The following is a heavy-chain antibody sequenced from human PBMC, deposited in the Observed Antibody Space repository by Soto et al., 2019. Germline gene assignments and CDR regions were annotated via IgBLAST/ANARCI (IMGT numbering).Heavy chain of an antibody. Sequence: QVHLVQSGAEVKKPGASVKVSCKGSGYDFTTYGITWVRQAPGQGLEWMAWISAHNGNTDYAQKLPGRVTVTRDTSTSTVYMELRSLRSDDTAMYYCARGRYGDYWGQGALVTVSS. D-gene: IGHD1-1*01. CDR2: ISAHNGNT. CDR3: ARGRYGDY. J-gene: IGHJ4*02. CDR1: GYDFTTYG. V-gene: IGHV1-18*01.